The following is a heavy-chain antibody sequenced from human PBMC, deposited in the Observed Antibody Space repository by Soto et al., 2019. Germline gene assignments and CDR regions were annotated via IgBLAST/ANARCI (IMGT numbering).Heavy chain of an antibody. CDR1: GGSISSGPYS. CDR3: ARQGGYCSSTNCYGYYAMDV. D-gene: IGHD2-2*01. CDR2: FHYSENT. Sequence: QLQLQESGPGLVKPSETLSLTCTVSGGSISSGPYSWGWIRQPPGEGLEWIATFHYSENTHYSPSIESPVNISVDTSKNQFSLKVTSVTAADTALYYCARQGGYCSSTNCYGYYAMDVWGQGTTVTVSS. J-gene: IGHJ6*02. V-gene: IGHV4-39*01.